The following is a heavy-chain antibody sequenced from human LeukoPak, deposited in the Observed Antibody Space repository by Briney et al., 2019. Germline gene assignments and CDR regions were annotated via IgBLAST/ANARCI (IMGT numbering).Heavy chain of an antibody. V-gene: IGHV1-69*04. CDR1: GGTFSSYA. D-gene: IGHD3-9*01. J-gene: IGHJ4*02. CDR3: ARGYYDILTGYYGDY. CDR2: IIPILGIA. Sequence: ASVKVSCKASGGTFSSYAISWVRQAPGQGLEWMGRIIPILGIANYAQKFQGRVTITADKSTSTAYMELSSLRSEDTAVYYCARGYYDILTGYYGDYWGQGTLVTVSS.